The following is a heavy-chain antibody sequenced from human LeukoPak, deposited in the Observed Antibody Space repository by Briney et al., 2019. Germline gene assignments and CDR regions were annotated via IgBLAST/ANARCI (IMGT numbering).Heavy chain of an antibody. CDR3: ARGGGQWLFQYYFDY. CDR1: GGFISSGGYY. J-gene: IGHJ4*02. D-gene: IGHD3-22*01. CDR2: IYYSGST. V-gene: IGHV4-31*03. Sequence: PSETLSLTCTVSGGFISSGGYYWSWIRQHPGTGLEWIGYIYYSGSTYYNPSLKSRVTISVDTSKNQFSLKLSSVTAADTAVYYCARGGGQWLFQYYFDYWGQGTLVTVSS.